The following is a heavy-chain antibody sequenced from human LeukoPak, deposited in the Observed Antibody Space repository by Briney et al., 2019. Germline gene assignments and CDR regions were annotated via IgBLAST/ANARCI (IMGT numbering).Heavy chain of an antibody. D-gene: IGHD4-23*01. CDR1: GGSISSHY. V-gene: IGHV4-59*11. CDR3: AREVTYYYYMDV. CDR2: IYYSGST. J-gene: IGHJ6*03. Sequence: SGTLSLTCTVSGGSISSHYWSWIRQPPGKGLEWIGYIYYSGSTNYNPSLKSRVTISVDTSKNQFSLKLSSVTAADTAVYYCAREVTYYYYMDVWGKGTTVTVSS.